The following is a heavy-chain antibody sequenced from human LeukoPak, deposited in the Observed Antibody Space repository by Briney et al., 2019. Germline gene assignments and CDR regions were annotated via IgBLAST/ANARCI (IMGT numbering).Heavy chain of an antibody. J-gene: IGHJ4*02. CDR1: GYTFTGYY. Sequence: ASVKVSCKASGYTFTGYYMHWVRQAPGQGLEWMGWINPNSGGTNYAQKFQGWVTMTRDTSFSTAYMELSRLRSDDTAVYYCARATAVATMKAFDYWGQGILVTVSS. D-gene: IGHD5-12*01. V-gene: IGHV1-2*04. CDR3: ARATAVATMKAFDY. CDR2: INPNSGGT.